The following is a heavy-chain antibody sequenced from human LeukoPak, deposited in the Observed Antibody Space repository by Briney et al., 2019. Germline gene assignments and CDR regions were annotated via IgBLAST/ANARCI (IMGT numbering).Heavy chain of an antibody. J-gene: IGHJ3*01. Sequence: HPGGSLRLSCAASHFTFTTYWMSWVRQAPGKGLEWVANIKPDGSEKYYVDSVKGRFAISKDNSENTLYLQMNSLRAEDTAVYYCARDPPNSGYALDVWGQGTMVTVSS. CDR3: ARDPPNSGYALDV. V-gene: IGHV3-7*01. CDR1: HFTFTTYW. CDR2: IKPDGSEK. D-gene: IGHD7-27*01.